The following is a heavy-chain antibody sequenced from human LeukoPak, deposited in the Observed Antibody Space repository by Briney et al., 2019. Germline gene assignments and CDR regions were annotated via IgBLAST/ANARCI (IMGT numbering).Heavy chain of an antibody. V-gene: IGHV1-2*02. Sequence: ASVKVSCKASGYTFTGYFMHWVRQAPGQGLEWMGWIDPDSGGTNYAQVFQGRVTVTRDKSISTAYMELSSLRSDDTAVYYCARVHRADGWTLALDPWGQGTLVTVSS. CDR1: GYTFTGYF. CDR3: ARVHRADGWTLALDP. CDR2: IDPDSGGT. D-gene: IGHD1-14*01. J-gene: IGHJ5*02.